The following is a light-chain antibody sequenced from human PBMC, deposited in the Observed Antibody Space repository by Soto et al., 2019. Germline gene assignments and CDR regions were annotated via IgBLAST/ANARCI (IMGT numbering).Light chain of an antibody. CDR2: GAS. V-gene: IGKV3-15*01. CDR1: QGVSRK. Sequence: EIVMTQSPVTLSVAPGERVTLSCRASQGVSRKLAWYQHKSGQAPRLLISGASTGATGIPARFSGSGSGTEFTLTISSLQSEDCAIYYCQQYHTWPITFGGGTKVEIK. J-gene: IGKJ4*01. CDR3: QQYHTWPIT.